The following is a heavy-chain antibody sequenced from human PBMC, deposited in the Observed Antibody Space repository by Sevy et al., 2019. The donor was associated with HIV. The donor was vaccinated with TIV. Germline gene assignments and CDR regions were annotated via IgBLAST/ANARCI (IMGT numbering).Heavy chain of an antibody. CDR1: GFTFSDYY. J-gene: IGHJ2*01. CDR3: ARLSIATVIDYWYFDL. V-gene: IGHV3-11*01. D-gene: IGHD4-17*01. Sequence: GGPLRLSCAASGFTFSDYYMSWIRQAPGKGLEWVSYISSSGSTIYYADSVKGRFTISRDNAKNSLYLQMNSLRAEDTAVYYCARLSIATVIDYWYFDLWGRGTLVTVSS. CDR2: ISSSGSTI.